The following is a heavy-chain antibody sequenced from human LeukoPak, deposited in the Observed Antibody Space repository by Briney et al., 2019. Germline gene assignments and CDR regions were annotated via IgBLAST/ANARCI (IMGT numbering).Heavy chain of an antibody. Sequence: SETLSLTCAVSTDSFSSHYCTWIRQPPGKGLEWIGYISYIGSTNYNPSLKSRVTISIDTSKNQFSLRLSSVTAADTAVYYCARDVVTVTKGFDIWGQGTMVSVSS. D-gene: IGHD4-17*01. CDR2: ISYIGST. CDR3: ARDVVTVTKGFDI. J-gene: IGHJ3*02. V-gene: IGHV4-59*11. CDR1: TDSFSSHY.